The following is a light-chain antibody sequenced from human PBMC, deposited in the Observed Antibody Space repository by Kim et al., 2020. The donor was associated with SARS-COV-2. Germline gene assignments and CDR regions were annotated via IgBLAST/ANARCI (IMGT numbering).Light chain of an antibody. CDR3: QSADSSGTYGV. CDR1: ALPKQY. J-gene: IGLJ1*01. CDR2: KDS. V-gene: IGLV3-25*03. Sequence: SYELTQPPSVSVSPGQTARITCSGDALPKQYAYWYQQKPGQAPVLVIYKDSERPSGIPERFSGSSSGTTVTLTIRGVQAEDAADYYCQSADSSGTYGVFG.